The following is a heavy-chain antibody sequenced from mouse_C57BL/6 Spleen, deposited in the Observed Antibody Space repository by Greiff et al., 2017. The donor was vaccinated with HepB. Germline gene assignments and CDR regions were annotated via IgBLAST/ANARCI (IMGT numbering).Heavy chain of an antibody. CDR2: INPSNGGT. J-gene: IGHJ4*01. V-gene: IGHV1-53*01. D-gene: IGHD1-1*01. CDR3: ARSRDHYYGSSYGYYYAMDY. Sequence: QVQLQQPGTELVKPGASVKLSCKASGYTFTSYWMHWVKQRPGQGLEWIGNINPSNGGTNYNEKFKSKATLTVDKSSSTAYMQLSSLTSEDSAVYYCARSRDHYYGSSYGYYYAMDYWGQGTSVTVSS. CDR1: GYTFTSYW.